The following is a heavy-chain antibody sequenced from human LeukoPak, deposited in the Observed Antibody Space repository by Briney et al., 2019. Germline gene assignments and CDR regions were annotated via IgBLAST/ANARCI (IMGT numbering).Heavy chain of an antibody. V-gene: IGHV4-34*01. D-gene: IGHD6-6*01. J-gene: IGHJ4*02. CDR1: GGSFSGYY. CDR2: INHSGST. Sequence: SETLSLTCAVYGGSFSGYYWSWIRQPPGKGLEWIGEINHSGSTNYNPSLKSRVTISVDTSKNQFSLKLNSVTPEDTAVYYCTRDGSSSSFDYWGQGTLVTVSS. CDR3: TRDGSSSSFDY.